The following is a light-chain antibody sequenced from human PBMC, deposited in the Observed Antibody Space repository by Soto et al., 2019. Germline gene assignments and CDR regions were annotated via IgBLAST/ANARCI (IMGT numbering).Light chain of an antibody. CDR3: QQYGDSPLT. CDR2: GAS. Sequence: EIVLTQSPGTLSLSPGERATLSCRASQSVSSATYLAWYQQKPGQAPRLLIYGASSRAAGIPDRFSGSGSGTDVTLTISRLEPEDFAVYYCQQYGDSPLTFGGGTKVETK. V-gene: IGKV3-20*01. J-gene: IGKJ4*01. CDR1: QSVSSATY.